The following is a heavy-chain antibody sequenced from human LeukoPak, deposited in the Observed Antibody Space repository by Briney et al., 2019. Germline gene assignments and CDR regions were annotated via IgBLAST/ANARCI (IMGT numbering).Heavy chain of an antibody. Sequence: GGSLRLSCAASGFTFSSYWMHWVRQAPGKGLVWVSRIDSDGSSTSYADSVKGRFTISRDNAKNTLYLQMNSLRAEDTAVYYCARDVVSYDFWSGYYKDYGMDVWGQGTTVTVSS. V-gene: IGHV3-74*01. CDR1: GFTFSSYW. CDR2: IDSDGSST. J-gene: IGHJ6*02. CDR3: ARDVVSYDFWSGYYKDYGMDV. D-gene: IGHD3-3*01.